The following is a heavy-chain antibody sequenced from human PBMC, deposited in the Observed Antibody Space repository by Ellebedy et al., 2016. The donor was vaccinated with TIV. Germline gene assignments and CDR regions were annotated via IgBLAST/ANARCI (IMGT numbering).Heavy chain of an antibody. J-gene: IGHJ4*02. Sequence: MPSETLSLTCSVPGGSVSSTRYYWAWIRQPPGKGLEYIGSVYYSGSPYYNPSFKSRVTLSADTSKNQFSLNLRTVTAADTAVYYCARTDPWQPIDDWGQGTLVTVSS. D-gene: IGHD2-21*02. CDR3: ARTDPWQPIDD. CDR1: GGSVSSTRYY. CDR2: VYYSGSP. V-gene: IGHV4-39*01.